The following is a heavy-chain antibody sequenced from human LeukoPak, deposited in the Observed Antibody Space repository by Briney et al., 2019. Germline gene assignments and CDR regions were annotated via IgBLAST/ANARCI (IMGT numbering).Heavy chain of an antibody. D-gene: IGHD3-10*01. Sequence: GGSLRLSCAASGFTFSNYGMHWVRLAPGKGLEWVTFIRFDGSNKYYADSVKGRFTISRDNAKNSLYLQMNSLRAEDTAVYYCARTRDRGKYFDYWGQGTLVTVSS. CDR1: GFTFSNYG. J-gene: IGHJ4*02. V-gene: IGHV3-30*02. CDR3: ARTRDRGKYFDY. CDR2: IRFDGSNK.